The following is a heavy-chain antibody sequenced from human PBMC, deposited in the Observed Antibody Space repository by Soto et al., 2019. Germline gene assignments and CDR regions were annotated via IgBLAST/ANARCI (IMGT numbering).Heavy chain of an antibody. V-gene: IGHV1-18*01. CDR2: ISAYNGNT. D-gene: IGHD2-15*01. J-gene: IGHJ4*02. Sequence: QVQLVQSGAEVKKPGASVKFSCKASGYTFTSYGISWVRQAPGQGLEWMGWISAYNGNTNYAQKLQGRFTMTTDTSTSTAYMELRSLRADDTAVYYCARDRYCSGGSCYHFDYWGQGTLVTVSS. CDR1: GYTFTSYG. CDR3: ARDRYCSGGSCYHFDY.